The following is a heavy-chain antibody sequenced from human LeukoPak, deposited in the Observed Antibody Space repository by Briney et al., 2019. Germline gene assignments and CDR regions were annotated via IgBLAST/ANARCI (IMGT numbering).Heavy chain of an antibody. Sequence: ASVKVSCKASGYTFTSYDINWVRQATGQGLEWMGWMNPNSGNTGYAQKFQGRVTMTRDTSASTVYMELSSLRSEDTAVYYCARDLGYLWFDPWGQGTLVTVSS. CDR3: ARDLGYLWFDP. CDR1: GYTFTSYD. D-gene: IGHD3-16*01. V-gene: IGHV1-8*02. CDR2: MNPNSGNT. J-gene: IGHJ5*02.